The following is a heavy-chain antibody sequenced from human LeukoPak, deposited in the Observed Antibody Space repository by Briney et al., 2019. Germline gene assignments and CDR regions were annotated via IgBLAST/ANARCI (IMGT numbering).Heavy chain of an antibody. D-gene: IGHD6-13*01. CDR3: ARAQSLTAPAGTFANS. CDR2: INPNSGGT. CDR1: GGTFSSYA. J-gene: IGHJ4*02. V-gene: IGHV1-2*02. Sequence: GASVKVSCKASGGTFSSYAISWVRQAPGQGLEWMGWINPNSGGTYYTQRFQGRVTMTRDTSISTAYMELSSLRSDDTAVYYCARAQSLTAPAGTFANSWGQGTLVTVSS.